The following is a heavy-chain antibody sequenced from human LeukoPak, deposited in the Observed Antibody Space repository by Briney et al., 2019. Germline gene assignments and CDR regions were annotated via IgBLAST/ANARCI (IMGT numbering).Heavy chain of an antibody. CDR3: ARPITGAGTDLGY. V-gene: IGHV5-51*01. J-gene: IGHJ4*02. CDR2: IYTGDSDT. CDR1: GYTFTSFF. D-gene: IGHD6-13*01. Sequence: GESLKISCKASGYTFTSFFIGWVRQMPGQGLEWMGIIYTGDSDTRYSPSFQGQVTISVDRSISTAYLQWRSLKASDTAIYYCARPITGAGTDLGYWGQGTLVTVSS.